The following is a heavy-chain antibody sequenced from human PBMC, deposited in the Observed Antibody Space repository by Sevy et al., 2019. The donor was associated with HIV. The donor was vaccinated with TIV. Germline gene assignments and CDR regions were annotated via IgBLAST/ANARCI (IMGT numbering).Heavy chain of an antibody. Sequence: SETLSLTCTVSGGSISSSSYYWGWIRQPPGKGLEWIGSIYYSGSTYYNPSLKSRVTISVDTSKNQFSLKLSSVTAAETAVYYCARRRSIAVADYYFDYWGQGTLVTVSS. J-gene: IGHJ4*02. V-gene: IGHV4-39*01. CDR3: ARRRSIAVADYYFDY. D-gene: IGHD6-19*01. CDR2: IYYSGST. CDR1: GGSISSSSYY.